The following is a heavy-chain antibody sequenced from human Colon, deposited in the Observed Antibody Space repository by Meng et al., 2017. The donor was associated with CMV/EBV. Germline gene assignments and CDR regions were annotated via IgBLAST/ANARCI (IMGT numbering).Heavy chain of an antibody. V-gene: IGHV3-74*01. Sequence: GESLKISRVASGFDFSSCGMRWVRQVPGKGLEWNSLIHGDGRIHINADDAKGRFTISRDNSKRSSYLQLSGLRADDTAVYYCARDRCGINGCHNDADIWGQGTMVTVSS. CDR2: IHGDGRIH. CDR1: GFDFSSCG. J-gene: IGHJ3*02. D-gene: IGHD2-21*01. CDR3: ARDRCGINGCHNDADI.